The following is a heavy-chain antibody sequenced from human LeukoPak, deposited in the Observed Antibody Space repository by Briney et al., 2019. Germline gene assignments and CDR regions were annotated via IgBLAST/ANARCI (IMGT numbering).Heavy chain of an antibody. D-gene: IGHD3-16*02. CDR1: GGSISSGAYY. CDR3: ARGGVEDYVWGSYRYYLDY. J-gene: IGHJ4*02. CDR2: IYYSGST. V-gene: IGHV4-31*03. Sequence: PSQTLSLTCTVSGGSISSGAYYWTCIRQHPGKGLEWIGYIYYSGSTYYNASLKSRVTISVDTSKNQFSLKLNSVTAADTAVYYCARGGVEDYVWGSYRYYLDYWGQGTLVTVSS.